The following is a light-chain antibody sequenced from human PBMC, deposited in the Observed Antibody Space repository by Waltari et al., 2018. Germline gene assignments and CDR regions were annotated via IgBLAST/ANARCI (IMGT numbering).Light chain of an antibody. J-gene: IGLJ2*01. CDR3: SSWDDSVIGPV. CDR1: SSNIGSKT. CDR2: SNN. Sequence: QSMLTQPPSASGTPGQRVTISCSGISSNIGSKTVNWYQHLPGTAPRVLIYSNNQRPSGVPDRFSGSKSGTSASLAISGLQSEDEADYYCSSWDDSVIGPVFGGGTKLTVL. V-gene: IGLV1-44*01.